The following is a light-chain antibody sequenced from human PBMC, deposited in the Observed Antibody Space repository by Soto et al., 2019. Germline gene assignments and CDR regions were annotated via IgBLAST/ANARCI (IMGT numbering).Light chain of an antibody. CDR3: QQYGSSPQYT. CDR2: GAS. CDR1: QSVSSSY. Sequence: EIVLTQSPGTLSLSPGERATLSCRASQSVSSSYLAWYQQKPGQAPRLLIYGASSRATGIPDRFSGSGSGTDFPLTISKLEHEDFALYYCQQYGSSPQYTFGQGTKLEIK. V-gene: IGKV3-20*01. J-gene: IGKJ2*01.